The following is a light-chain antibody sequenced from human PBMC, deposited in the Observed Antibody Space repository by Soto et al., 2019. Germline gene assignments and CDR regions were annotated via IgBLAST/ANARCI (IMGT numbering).Light chain of an antibody. V-gene: IGLV1-40*01. J-gene: IGLJ1*01. CDR1: SSNIGAGYD. Sequence: VLTQPPSVSGAPGQRVTISCTGSSSNIGAGYDVHWYQQLPGTAPKLLIYGNSNRPSGVPDRFSGSKSGTSASLAITGLQAEDEADYYCQSYDSSLSGLYVFGTGTKVTVL. CDR2: GNS. CDR3: QSYDSSLSGLYV.